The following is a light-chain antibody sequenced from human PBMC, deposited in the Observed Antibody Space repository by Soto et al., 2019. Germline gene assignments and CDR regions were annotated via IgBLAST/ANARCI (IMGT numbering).Light chain of an antibody. V-gene: IGKV3-20*01. CDR2: GAS. CDR3: RQYGGSPIT. J-gene: IGKJ1*01. CDR1: QSVSSTY. Sequence: EIVLTQSPGTLSLSPGERATLSCRASQSVSSTYLAWYQQKPGQAPRLLIYGASSRATGIPDRFSGSGSGTDFTLTISRLEPEDFAVYYCRQYGGSPITFGQGTKVDIK.